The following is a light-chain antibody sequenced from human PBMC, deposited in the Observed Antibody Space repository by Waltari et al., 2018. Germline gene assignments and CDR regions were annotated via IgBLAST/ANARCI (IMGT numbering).Light chain of an antibody. CDR3: CSFTSRSTWV. J-gene: IGLJ3*02. CDR2: DVS. V-gene: IGLV2-14*01. Sequence: QSALTQPASVSGSPGQSITIPCTGTSSDVGGYNYVSWYQQHPGKAPKLLLFDVSHPPSGVSNRFSGSKSGNTASLTISGLQAEDESDYYCCSFTSRSTWVFGGGTKLTVL. CDR1: SSDVGGYNY.